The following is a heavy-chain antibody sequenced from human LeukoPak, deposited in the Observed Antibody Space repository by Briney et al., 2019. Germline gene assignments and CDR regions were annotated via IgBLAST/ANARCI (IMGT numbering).Heavy chain of an antibody. V-gene: IGHV3-23*01. CDR2: ISGSGGST. CDR1: GFTFSSYA. D-gene: IGHD3-22*01. Sequence: GGSLRLSCAASGFTFSSYAMGWVRQAPGKGLEWVSAISGSGGSTYYADSVKGRFTISRDNSKNTLYLQMNSLRAEDTAVYYCARRDSSGYYYYYGMDVWGQGTTVTVSS. CDR3: ARRDSSGYYYYYGMDV. J-gene: IGHJ6*02.